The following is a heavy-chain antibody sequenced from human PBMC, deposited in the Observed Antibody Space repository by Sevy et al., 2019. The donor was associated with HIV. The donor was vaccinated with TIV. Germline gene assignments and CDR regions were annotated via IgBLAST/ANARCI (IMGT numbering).Heavy chain of an antibody. D-gene: IGHD6-13*01. V-gene: IGHV1-24*01. CDR3: ATAIGAVRRGVYFDY. Sequence: ASVKVSCKVSGYSLIELSIHWVRQAPGKGLEWMGGFDPEHRKIIYAQKFQGRVTMTEDTSADTAYMEVSSLRSEDTAVYYCATAIGAVRRGVYFDYWGQGTLVTVSS. CDR2: FDPEHRKI. J-gene: IGHJ4*02. CDR1: GYSLIELS.